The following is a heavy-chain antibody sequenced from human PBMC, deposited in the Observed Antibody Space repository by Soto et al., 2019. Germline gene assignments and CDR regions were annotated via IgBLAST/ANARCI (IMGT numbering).Heavy chain of an antibody. CDR2: FDPEDGET. J-gene: IGHJ4*02. CDR3: ARDYYKYYDSSGYPFDY. V-gene: IGHV1-24*01. CDR1: GYTLTELS. Sequence: ASVKVSCKVSGYTLTELSMHWVRQAPGKGLEWMGGFDPEDGETIYAQKFQGRVTMTEDTSTDTAYMELSSLRSEDTAVYYCARDYYKYYDSSGYPFDYWGQGTLVTVSS. D-gene: IGHD3-22*01.